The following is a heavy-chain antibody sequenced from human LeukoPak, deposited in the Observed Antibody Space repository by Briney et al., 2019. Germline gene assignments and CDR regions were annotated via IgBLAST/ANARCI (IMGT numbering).Heavy chain of an antibody. CDR3: ASSTYSSGWYLKDNWFDP. D-gene: IGHD6-19*01. V-gene: IGHV1-69*05. CDR1: GGTFSSYA. Sequence: SVKVSCKASGGTFSSYAISWVRQAPGQGLEWMGGTIPIFGTANYAQKFQGRVTITTDESTSTAYMELSSLRSEDTAVYYCASSTYSSGWYLKDNWFDPWGQGTLVTVSS. CDR2: TIPIFGTA. J-gene: IGHJ5*02.